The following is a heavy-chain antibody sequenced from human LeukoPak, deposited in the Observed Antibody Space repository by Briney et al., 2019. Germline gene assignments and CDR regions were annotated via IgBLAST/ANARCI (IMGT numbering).Heavy chain of an antibody. CDR3: ARDDEGPFDY. Sequence: EASVKVSCKASGGSFSNYVISWVRQAPGQGLEWMGGIIPVLGTTNYAQKFRARVTISADASTSTAYMDLSSLRSEDTAVYFCARDDEGPFDYWGQGTLVTVST. CDR2: IIPVLGTT. CDR1: GGSFSNYV. V-gene: IGHV1-69*13. J-gene: IGHJ4*02.